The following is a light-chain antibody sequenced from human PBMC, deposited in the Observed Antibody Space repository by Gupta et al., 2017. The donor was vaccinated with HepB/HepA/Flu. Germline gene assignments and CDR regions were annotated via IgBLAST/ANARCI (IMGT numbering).Light chain of an antibody. CDR2: DVS. CDR3: SSYTSSSTLVV. J-gene: IGLJ2*01. Sequence: QSALTQPASVSGSPVKSITIACTGTSSDVGGYNYVSWYQQHPGKAPKLMIYDVSNRPSGVSNRFSGSKSGNTASLTSSGLQAEDEADYYCSSYTSSSTLVVFGGGTKLTVL. V-gene: IGLV2-14*03. CDR1: SSDVGGYNY.